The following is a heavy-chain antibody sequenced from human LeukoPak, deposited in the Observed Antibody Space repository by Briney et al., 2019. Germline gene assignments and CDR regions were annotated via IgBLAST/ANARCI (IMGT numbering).Heavy chain of an antibody. V-gene: IGHV4-34*01. CDR1: GGSFSGYY. J-gene: IGHJ4*02. CDR2: INHSGST. CDR3: ARGYIVVVVAATDSFYDY. D-gene: IGHD2-15*01. Sequence: SETLSLTCAVYGGSFSGYYWSWIRQPPGKGLESIGEINHSGSTNYNPSLKSRVTISVDTSKNQFSLKLSSVTAADTAVYYCARGYIVVVVAATDSFYDYWGQGTLVTVSS.